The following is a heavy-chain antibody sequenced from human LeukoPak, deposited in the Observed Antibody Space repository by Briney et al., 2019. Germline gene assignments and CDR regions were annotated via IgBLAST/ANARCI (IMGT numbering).Heavy chain of an antibody. J-gene: IGHJ4*02. CDR1: GGSFSGSD. CDR2: INHSGST. D-gene: IGHD1-1*01. Sequence: SETLSLTCAVYGGSFSGSDSSWIRQPPGKGLEWIGEINHSGSTNYNPSLKSRVTISVDTSKNQFSLKLSSVTAADTAVYYCARGVLRYRNDNWGAGNLVTASS. V-gene: IGHV4-34*01. CDR3: ARGVLRYRNDN.